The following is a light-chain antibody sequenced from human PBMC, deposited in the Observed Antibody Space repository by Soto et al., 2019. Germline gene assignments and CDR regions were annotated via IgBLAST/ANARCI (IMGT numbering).Light chain of an antibody. CDR2: GAS. CDR3: QQYGSSLALT. J-gene: IGKJ4*01. CDR1: QSVSSTY. Sequence: EIVLTQSPGTLSLSPGERATLSCRASQSVSSTYLAWYQQKPGQAPRLLIYGASSRATGIPDRFSGSGSGTDFTLTISRLVPEDFAVYYCQQYGSSLALTFGGGTKVDIK. V-gene: IGKV3-20*01.